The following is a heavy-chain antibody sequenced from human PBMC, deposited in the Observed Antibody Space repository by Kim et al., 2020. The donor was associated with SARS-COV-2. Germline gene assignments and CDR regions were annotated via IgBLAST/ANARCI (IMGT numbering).Heavy chain of an antibody. Sequence: AYSVSGPFTISRHNSKSTLYLQMNSLRAEETAVYYCAKGSMIVVSFWFEPWGQGTLVTVSS. V-gene: IGHV3-30*02. J-gene: IGHJ5*02. CDR3: AKGSMIVVSFWFEP. D-gene: IGHD3-22*01.